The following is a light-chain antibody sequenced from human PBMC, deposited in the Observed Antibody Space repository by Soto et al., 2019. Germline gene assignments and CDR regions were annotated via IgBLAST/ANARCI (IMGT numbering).Light chain of an antibody. CDR3: SSFTTNSTYV. CDR2: EVN. J-gene: IGLJ1*01. CDR1: SSDVGSCNC. V-gene: IGLV2-14*01. Sequence: QSALTQPASVSESPGQSIAISCTGTSSDVGSCNCVSWYQHNPDRAPKLIIYEVNNRPSGVSNRFSGSKSGNTASLTISGLQAEDEADYYCSSFTTNSTYVFGTGTKVTVL.